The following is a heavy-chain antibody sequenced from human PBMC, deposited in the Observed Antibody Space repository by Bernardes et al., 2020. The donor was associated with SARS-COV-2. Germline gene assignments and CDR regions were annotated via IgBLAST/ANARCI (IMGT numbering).Heavy chain of an antibody. V-gene: IGHV3-21*06. CDR3: ARVDFSNLYYFDY. J-gene: IGHJ4*02. Sequence: GGSLRLSCTASGFTFSSYTFNWVRQSPGKGLEWVSSISTSSSYISYSDSVRGRFTISIDNAKSSVYLQLSSLRAEDTAVYYCARVDFSNLYYFDYWGQGTPVTVSS. CDR2: ISTSSSYI. CDR1: GFTFSSYT. D-gene: IGHD4-4*01.